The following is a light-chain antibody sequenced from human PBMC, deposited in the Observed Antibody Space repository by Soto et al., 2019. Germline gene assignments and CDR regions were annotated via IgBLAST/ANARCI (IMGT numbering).Light chain of an antibody. CDR2: SQN. CDR1: ISNTGSNA. CDR3: ATCDESRSAKGV. J-gene: IGLJ1*01. V-gene: IGLV1-44*01. Sequence: QSVLTQPPSASGAPGLRVTISCSGSISNTGSNAVNWYQHLPGTAPKLLIYSQNQRPSGVPDRFSGSKSGTSASLAISGLQSEDETDYYCATCDESRSAKGVFGTGTKVTVL.